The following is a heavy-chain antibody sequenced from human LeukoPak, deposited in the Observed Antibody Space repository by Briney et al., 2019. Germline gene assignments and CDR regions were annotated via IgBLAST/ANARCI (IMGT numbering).Heavy chain of an antibody. J-gene: IGHJ4*02. D-gene: IGHD3-9*01. CDR3: AKPINFDILTAYYAY. CDR1: GFTVSSNY. Sequence: PGGSLRLSCAASGFTVSSNYMSWVRQAPGKGLEWVSVIYSGGSTYYADSVKGRFTISRDNSKNTVYLQMNSLRAEDTAIYYCAKPINFDILTAYYAYWGQGTLVTVSS. CDR2: IYSGGST. V-gene: IGHV3-53*01.